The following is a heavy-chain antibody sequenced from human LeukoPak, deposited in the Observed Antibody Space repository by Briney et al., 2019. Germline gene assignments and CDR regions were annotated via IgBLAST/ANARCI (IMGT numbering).Heavy chain of an antibody. J-gene: IGHJ4*02. CDR3: ARLRGKTRLGYFDY. CDR1: GGSFSGYY. V-gene: IGHV4-34*01. D-gene: IGHD3-10*01. CDR2: INHSGST. Sequence: SETLSLTCAVYGGSFSGYYWSWIRQPPGKGLEWIGEINHSGSTNYNPSLKSRVTISVDTSKNQFSLKLSSVTAADTAVYYCARLRGKTRLGYFDYWGQGTLVTVSS.